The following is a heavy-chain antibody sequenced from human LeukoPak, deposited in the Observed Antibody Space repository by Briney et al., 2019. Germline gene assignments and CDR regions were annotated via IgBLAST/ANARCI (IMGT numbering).Heavy chain of an antibody. CDR2: IYTSGST. D-gene: IGHD3-16*02. Sequence: PSETLSLTCTVSGGSISSYYSSWIRQPAGKGLEWIGRIYTSGSTNYNPSLKSRVTISVDKSKNQFSLKLSSVTAADTAVYYCAIDPSYRWDYFDYWGQGTLVTVSS. CDR3: AIDPSYRWDYFDY. V-gene: IGHV4-4*07. CDR1: GGSISSYY. J-gene: IGHJ4*02.